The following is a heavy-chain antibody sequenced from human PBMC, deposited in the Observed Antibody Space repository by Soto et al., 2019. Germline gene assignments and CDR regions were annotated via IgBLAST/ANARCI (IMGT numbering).Heavy chain of an antibody. D-gene: IGHD3-22*01. CDR3: ARGVVGNYYDSSGYYPKTEWFDP. V-gene: IGHV1-46*01. Sequence: ASVKVSCKASGYTFTSYYMHWVRQAPGQVLEWMGIINPSGGSTSYAQKFQGRVTMTRDTSTSTVYMELSSLRSEDTAVYYCARGVVGNYYDSSGYYPKTEWFDPWGQGTLVTVSS. CDR2: INPSGGST. J-gene: IGHJ5*02. CDR1: GYTFTSYY.